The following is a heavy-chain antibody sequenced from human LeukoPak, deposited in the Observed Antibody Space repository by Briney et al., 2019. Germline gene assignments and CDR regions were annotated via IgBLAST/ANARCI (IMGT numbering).Heavy chain of an antibody. CDR3: ARVPRPGYCSSTSCYPDAFDI. Sequence: PSETLSLTCTVSGGSISSGDYYWSWIRQPPGKGLEWIGYIYYSGSTYYNPSLKSRVTISVDTSKNQFSLKLSPVTAADTAVYYCARVPRPGYCSSTSCYPDAFDIWGQGTMVTVSP. J-gene: IGHJ3*02. CDR1: GGSISSGDYY. V-gene: IGHV4-30-4*08. D-gene: IGHD2-2*03. CDR2: IYYSGST.